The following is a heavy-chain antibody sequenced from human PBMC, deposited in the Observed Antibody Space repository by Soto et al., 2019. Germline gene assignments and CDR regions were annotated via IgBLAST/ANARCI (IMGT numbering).Heavy chain of an antibody. CDR1: GFTFSDHA. V-gene: IGHV3-33*01. CDR3: ARAPAGDYTLDHYYNMDV. J-gene: IGHJ6*02. CDR2: VWFDGGNK. Sequence: QVQLVASGGGVVQPGTSLRLSCEASGFTFSDHAMHWVRQAPGKGLEWVAVVWFDGGNKFYTDSVKGRFTISRDNSKNTLFQKVDSMRVVDTAVYYYARAPAGDYTLDHYYNMDVWGQGTPVTVSS. D-gene: IGHD4-17*01.